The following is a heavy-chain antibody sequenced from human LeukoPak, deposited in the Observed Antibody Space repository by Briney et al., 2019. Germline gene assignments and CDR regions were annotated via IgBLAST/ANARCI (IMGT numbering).Heavy chain of an antibody. CDR1: GFTFSSYA. Sequence: PGGSLRLSCAASGFTFSSYAMSWVRQAPGKGLEWVSAISGSGGSTYYADSVKGRFTISRDNSKNTLYLQMNSLRAEDTAVYYCAKTPGIAAAGPRTAGDYWGQGTLVTVSS. CDR3: AKTPGIAAAGPRTAGDY. CDR2: ISGSGGST. V-gene: IGHV3-23*01. D-gene: IGHD6-13*01. J-gene: IGHJ4*02.